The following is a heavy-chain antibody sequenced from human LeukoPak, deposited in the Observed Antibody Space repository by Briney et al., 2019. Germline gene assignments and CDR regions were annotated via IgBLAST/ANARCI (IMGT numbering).Heavy chain of an antibody. V-gene: IGHV3-7*01. CDR2: IKQDGSEE. CDR1: GFTFSSYW. Sequence: GGSLRLSCAASGFTFSSYWMSWVRLAPGKGLEWVGNIKQDGSEENFVDSVKGRFTISRDNAKKSLYQQMNSLRAEDTAVYYCARGSSAGASLRHDYWGQGTLVTVSS. CDR3: ARGSSAGASLRHDY. J-gene: IGHJ4*02. D-gene: IGHD1-26*01.